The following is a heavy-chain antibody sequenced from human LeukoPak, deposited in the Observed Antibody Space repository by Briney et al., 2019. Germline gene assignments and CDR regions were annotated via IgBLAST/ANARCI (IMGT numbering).Heavy chain of an antibody. CDR3: ARASYSGSYYFDY. V-gene: IGHV4-61*05. CDR2: IYHTGST. CDR1: GGSISSSSYY. D-gene: IGHD1-26*01. Sequence: PSETLSLTCTVSGGSISSSSYYWGWIRQSPGKGLEWIGYIYHTGSTSYSPSLKSRVTISADTSQNQFSLKLSSVTADDTAVYYCARASYSGSYYFDYWGQGTLVTVSS. J-gene: IGHJ4*02.